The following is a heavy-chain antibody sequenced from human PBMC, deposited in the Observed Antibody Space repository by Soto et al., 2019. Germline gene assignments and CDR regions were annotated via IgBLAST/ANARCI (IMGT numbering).Heavy chain of an antibody. CDR2: ITGNGDST. J-gene: IGHJ6*02. V-gene: IGHV3-64D*06. Sequence: PGGSLRLSCSASEFTFGTYAMHCVRQAPGKGLEYISGITGNGDSTYYADSVKGRFYISRDNSKNTLYLQMSSLRDEDSGVYYCVKDSSRAGHFSAMDVWGQGTTVTVSS. D-gene: IGHD6-13*01. CDR1: EFTFGTYA. CDR3: VKDSSRAGHFSAMDV.